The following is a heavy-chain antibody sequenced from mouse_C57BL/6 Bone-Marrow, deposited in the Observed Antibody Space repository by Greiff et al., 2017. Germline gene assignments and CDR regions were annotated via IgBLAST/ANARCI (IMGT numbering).Heavy chain of an antibody. J-gene: IGHJ4*01. CDR3: ARITTTVDAMDY. V-gene: IGHV8-8*01. D-gene: IGHD1-1*01. CDR2: IWWDDDT. CDR1: GFSLSTFGMG. Sequence: QVTLKVSGPGILQPSQTLSLTCSFSGFSLSTFGMGVGWIRQPSGQGLEWLAHIWWDDDTYYTPALKRRLPISKDTSKNQVFLMIANVDTADTATYYCARITTTVDAMDYWGQGTSVTVSS.